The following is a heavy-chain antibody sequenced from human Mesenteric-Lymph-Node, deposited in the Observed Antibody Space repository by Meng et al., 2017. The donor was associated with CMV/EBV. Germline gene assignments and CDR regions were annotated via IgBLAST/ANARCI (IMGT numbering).Heavy chain of an antibody. D-gene: IGHD2-2*01. CDR3: ARGAARVVPAAPFDP. CDR2: INPSGGST. CDR1: GYSCTSDY. V-gene: IGHV1-46*01. Sequence: SGYSCTSDYLPWVPQAPGQGLAWMGIINPSGGSTSYAQKFQGRVTMTRDTSTSTVYMELSSLRSEDTAVYYCARGAARVVPAAPFDPWGQGTLVTVSS. J-gene: IGHJ5*02.